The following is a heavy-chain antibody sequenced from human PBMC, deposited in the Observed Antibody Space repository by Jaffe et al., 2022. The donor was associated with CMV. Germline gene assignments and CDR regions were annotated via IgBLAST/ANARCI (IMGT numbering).Heavy chain of an antibody. CDR3: AKTRSSSRYYYSYYGMDV. V-gene: IGHV3-23*01. CDR2: ISNGGGST. Sequence: EVQLMESGGDLVRPGGSVRLSCVASGFTFNDFAMTWARQSPAKGLEWVSAISNGGGSTYYADSVKGRFIISRDNTRNVLYLELNNLRVDDTAVYYCAKTRSSSRYYYSYYGMDVWGQGTTVTVSS. J-gene: IGHJ6*02. D-gene: IGHD6-6*01. CDR1: GFTFNDFA.